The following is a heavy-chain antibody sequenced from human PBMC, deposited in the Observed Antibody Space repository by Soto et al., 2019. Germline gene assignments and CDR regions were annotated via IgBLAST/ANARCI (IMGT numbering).Heavy chain of an antibody. CDR1: GFTFSNAW. V-gene: IGHV3-15*07. J-gene: IGHJ6*02. D-gene: IGHD3-3*01. Sequence: GGSLRLSCAASGFTFSNAWLNWVRQAPGKGLEWVGRIKSKTDGGTTDYAAPVKGRFTISRDDSKNTLYLQMNSLKTEDTAVYYCTTVNDFWSGYYGHYYYGMDVWGQGTTVTVSS. CDR3: TTVNDFWSGYYGHYYYGMDV. CDR2: IKSKTDGGTT.